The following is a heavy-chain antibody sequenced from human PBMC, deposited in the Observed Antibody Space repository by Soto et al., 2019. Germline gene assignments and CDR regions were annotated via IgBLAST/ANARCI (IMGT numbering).Heavy chain of an antibody. Sequence: QLQLQESGPGLVKPSETLSLTCTVSGGSISSSSNYWGWIRQPPGKGLEWIGSIYYSGSTYYNPSLKSRVTISVDTSKNQFSLKLSSVTAADTAVYYCARRDGDDAFDIWGQCTMVTVSS. J-gene: IGHJ3*02. V-gene: IGHV4-39*01. D-gene: IGHD3-10*01. CDR2: IYYSGST. CDR3: ARRDGDDAFDI. CDR1: GGSISSSSNY.